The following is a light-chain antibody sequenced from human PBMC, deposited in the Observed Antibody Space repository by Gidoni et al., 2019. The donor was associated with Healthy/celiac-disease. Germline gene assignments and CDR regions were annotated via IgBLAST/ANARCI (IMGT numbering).Light chain of an antibody. CDR2: AAS. J-gene: IGKJ2*01. CDR1: QSISSY. CDR3: QQSYSTPYT. V-gene: IGKV1-39*01. Sequence: DIQMTQSPSSLSASVGDRVTITCRASQSISSYLNWYQQKPGKAPKLLIYAASSLQSGVPSRFSGSGSGTDFTLTISSLQPEDFATHYCQQSYSTPYTFXQXTKLEIK.